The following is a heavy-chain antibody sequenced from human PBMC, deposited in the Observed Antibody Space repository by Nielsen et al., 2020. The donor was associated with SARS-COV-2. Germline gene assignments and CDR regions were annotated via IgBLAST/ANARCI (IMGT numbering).Heavy chain of an antibody. D-gene: IGHD6-13*01. CDR1: GGSLSGYY. J-gene: IGHJ6*03. Sequence: SETLSLTCAVYGGSLSGYYWSWIRQPPGKGLEWIGEINHSGSTNYNPSLKSRVTISVDTSKNQFSLKLSSVTAADTAVYYCARGGRYSSSWLYYYYYYMDVWGKGTTVTVSS. CDR2: INHSGST. V-gene: IGHV4-34*01. CDR3: ARGGRYSSSWLYYYYYYMDV.